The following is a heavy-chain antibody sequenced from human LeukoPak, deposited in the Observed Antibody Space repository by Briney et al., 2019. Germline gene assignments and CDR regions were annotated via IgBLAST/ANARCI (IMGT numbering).Heavy chain of an antibody. CDR2: ISAYNGNT. D-gene: IGHD6-19*01. J-gene: IGHJ4*02. Sequence: ASAKVSCKASGYTFTSYGISWVRQAPGQGLEWMGWISAYNGNTNYAQKFQGRVTMATDTSTSTAYMELRSLRSDDTAVYYCARDRAVAGPGPFDYWGQGTLVTVSS. CDR1: GYTFTSYG. V-gene: IGHV1-18*01. CDR3: ARDRAVAGPGPFDY.